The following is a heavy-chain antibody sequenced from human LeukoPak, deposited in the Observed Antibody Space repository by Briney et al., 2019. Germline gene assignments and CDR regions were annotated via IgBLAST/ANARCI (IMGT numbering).Heavy chain of an antibody. J-gene: IGHJ6*01. CDR3: AREGPEYYDILTGYFYLNGIYI. V-gene: IGHV1-69*04. CDR2: ILPILGIA. CDR1: RGIFSSYT. D-gene: IGHD3-9*01. Sequence: SVKASCTASRGIFSSYTISWVGQAPGHGLEWVGRILPILGIANTAQKFQGRVTITADKSTSTAYMELSSPRPEDTAVYKCAREGPEYYDILTGYFYLNGIYICGEGDTVT.